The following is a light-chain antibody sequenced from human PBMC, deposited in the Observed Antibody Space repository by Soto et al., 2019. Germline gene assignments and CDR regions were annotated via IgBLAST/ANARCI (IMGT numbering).Light chain of an antibody. CDR2: GNS. CDR3: QSYDSSLSGSYA. Sequence: QSVLTQPPSVSGAPGQRVTISCTGSSSNIGAGYDVHWYQQLPGTAPKLLIYGNSNRPSGVPDRFSGSKSGTSASPAITGLQAEDEADYYCQSYDSSLSGSYAFGTGTKVTVL. J-gene: IGLJ1*01. CDR1: SSNIGAGYD. V-gene: IGLV1-40*01.